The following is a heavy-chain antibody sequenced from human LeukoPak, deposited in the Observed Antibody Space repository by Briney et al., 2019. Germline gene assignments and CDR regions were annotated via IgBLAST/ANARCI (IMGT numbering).Heavy chain of an antibody. CDR3: ARVQYQLLSNYYYYYMDV. CDR1: GGSFSSYA. D-gene: IGHD2-2*01. V-gene: IGHV1-69*05. CDR2: IIPIFGTA. J-gene: IGHJ6*03. Sequence: SVKVSCKASGGSFSSYAISWVRQAPGQGLEWMGRIIPIFGTANYAQKFQGRVTITTDESTSTAYMELSSLRSEDTAVYYCARVQYQLLSNYYYYYMDVWGKGTTVTVSS.